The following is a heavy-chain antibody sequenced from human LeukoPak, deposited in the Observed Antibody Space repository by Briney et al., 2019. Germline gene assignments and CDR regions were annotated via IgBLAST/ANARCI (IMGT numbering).Heavy chain of an antibody. V-gene: IGHV3-53*01. CDR1: GLTVSSNF. J-gene: IGHJ4*02. CDR3: ASWPGGWYGEDS. Sequence: GGSLRLSCAATGLTVSSNFMSWVRPAPGKGLEWVSVIYGGGSTYYADSVKGRFTISRDTPKNTLYLQMNSLRVEDTAVYYCASWPGGWYGEDSWGQGTLVTVSS. CDR2: IYGGGST. D-gene: IGHD6-19*01.